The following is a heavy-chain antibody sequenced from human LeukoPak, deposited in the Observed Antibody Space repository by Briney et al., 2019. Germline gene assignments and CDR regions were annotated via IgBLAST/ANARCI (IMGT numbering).Heavy chain of an antibody. D-gene: IGHD2-15*01. J-gene: IGHJ4*02. V-gene: IGHV4-59*08. CDR2: IYYSGST. Sequence: SETLSLTCTVSGGSISSYYWSWIWQPPGKGLEWIGYIYYSGSTNYNPSLKSRVTISVDTSKNQFSLKLSSVTAADTAMYYCASKVAYCSGGSCYGYFDYWGQGTLVTASS. CDR1: GGSISSYY. CDR3: ASKVAYCSGGSCYGYFDY.